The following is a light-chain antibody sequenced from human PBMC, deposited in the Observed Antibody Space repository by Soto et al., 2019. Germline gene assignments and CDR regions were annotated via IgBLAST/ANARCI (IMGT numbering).Light chain of an antibody. CDR2: DAS. J-gene: IGKJ4*01. V-gene: IGKV3-11*01. Sequence: EIVLTQSPAALSLSPGERATLSCRASQSVSSYLAWYQQKPGQAPRLLIYDASNRATGIPARFSGSGSGTDFTLTISSLEPEDFAVYYCQQRSNWPPRLTFGGGTKVDIK. CDR3: QQRSNWPPRLT. CDR1: QSVSSY.